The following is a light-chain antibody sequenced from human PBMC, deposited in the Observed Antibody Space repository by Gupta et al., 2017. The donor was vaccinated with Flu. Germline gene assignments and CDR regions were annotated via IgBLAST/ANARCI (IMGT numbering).Light chain of an antibody. CDR2: EVD. Sequence: SVTISCTGSSSDVGAYNYVSWYRQDPGKAPRVLIYEVDKRSPGVPDRFSGSKSGNTASLIVSGLQEEDEAEYYCCSYAGRNILIFGGGTKVTVL. CDR3: CSYAGRNILI. CDR1: SSDVGAYNY. V-gene: IGLV2-8*01. J-gene: IGLJ2*01.